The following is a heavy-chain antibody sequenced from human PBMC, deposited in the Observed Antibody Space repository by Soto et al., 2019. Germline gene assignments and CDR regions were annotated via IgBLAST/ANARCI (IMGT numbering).Heavy chain of an antibody. D-gene: IGHD3-16*02. V-gene: IGHV1-46*01. CDR2: INPSGGST. Sequence: ASVKVSCKASGYTFTSYYMHWVRQAPGQGLEWMGIINPSGGSTSYAQKFQGRVTMTRDMSTSTAYMELSSLRPEDTAVYYCAADYHYIWGSYRYDNWGQGTLVTVSS. CDR3: AADYHYIWGSYRYDN. J-gene: IGHJ4*02. CDR1: GYTFTSYY.